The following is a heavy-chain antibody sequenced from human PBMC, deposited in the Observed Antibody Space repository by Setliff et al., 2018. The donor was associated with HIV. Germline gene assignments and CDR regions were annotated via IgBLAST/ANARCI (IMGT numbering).Heavy chain of an antibody. CDR1: GYTFRGYY. CDR2: INPNSGDT. D-gene: IGHD7-27*01. J-gene: IGHJ3*01. V-gene: IGHV1-2*06. CDR3: ARASYSNWGSKGAFDF. Sequence: ASVKVSCKASGYTFRGYYMHWVRQAPGQGLEWMGRINPNSGDTNYAQKFQGRVTMTRDTSIDTAYMELSRLISDDTALYFCARASYSNWGSKGAFDFWGQGTMVTV.